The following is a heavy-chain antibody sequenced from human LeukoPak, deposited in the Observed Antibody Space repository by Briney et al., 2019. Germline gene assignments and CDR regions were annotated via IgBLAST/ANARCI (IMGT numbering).Heavy chain of an antibody. J-gene: IGHJ4*02. Sequence: GGSLRLSCAASGFTFSSYAMSWVRQAPGKGLEWVSAISGSGGSTYYADSVKGRFTISRDNSKNTLYLQMNGLRAEDTAVYYCAKDELLWFGELAGIPYWGQGTLVTVSS. CDR2: ISGSGGST. CDR3: AKDELLWFGELAGIPY. V-gene: IGHV3-23*01. CDR1: GFTFSSYA. D-gene: IGHD3-10*01.